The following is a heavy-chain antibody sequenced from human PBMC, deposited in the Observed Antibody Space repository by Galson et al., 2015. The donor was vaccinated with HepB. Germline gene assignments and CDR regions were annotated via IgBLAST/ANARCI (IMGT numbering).Heavy chain of an antibody. J-gene: IGHJ6*03. Sequence: SLRLSCAASGFTLSSYGMHWVRQAPGKGLEWVAVISYDGSNKYYADSVKGRFTISRDNSKNTLYLQMNSLRAEDTAVYYCAKVSVSQWLLPDYYYYYMDVWGKGTTVTVSS. D-gene: IGHD6-19*01. CDR3: AKVSVSQWLLPDYYYYYMDV. CDR1: GFTLSSYG. V-gene: IGHV3-30*18. CDR2: ISYDGSNK.